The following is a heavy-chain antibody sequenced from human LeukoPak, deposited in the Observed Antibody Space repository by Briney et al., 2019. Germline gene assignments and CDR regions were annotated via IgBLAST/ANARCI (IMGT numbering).Heavy chain of an antibody. Sequence: GGSLRLSCAASGFTFSSYSMNWVRQAPGKGLEWVSSISSSSSYIYYADSVKGRFTISRDNAKNSLYLQMNSLRAEDTAVYYCARPSYCSGGSCYPYYYMDVWGKGTTVTVSS. CDR2: ISSSSSYI. D-gene: IGHD2-15*01. CDR1: GFTFSSYS. CDR3: ARPSYCSGGSCYPYYYMDV. V-gene: IGHV3-21*01. J-gene: IGHJ6*03.